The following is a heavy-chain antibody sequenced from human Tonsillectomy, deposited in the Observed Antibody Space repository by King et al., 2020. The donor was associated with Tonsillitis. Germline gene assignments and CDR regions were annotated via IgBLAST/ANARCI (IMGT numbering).Heavy chain of an antibody. J-gene: IGHJ5*02. CDR1: GGSVSSGSFY. Sequence: VQLQESGPGLVKPSETLSLTCTVSGGSVSSGSFYWGWIRQPPGKGLGWIGYIYYTGSTNYNPSLKSRVTISVDTSKNQFSLKLSSVTTADTALYYCARDWGAGFDPWGQGTLVTVSS. V-gene: IGHV4-61*01. CDR3: ARDWGAGFDP. D-gene: IGHD1-26*01. CDR2: IYYTGST.